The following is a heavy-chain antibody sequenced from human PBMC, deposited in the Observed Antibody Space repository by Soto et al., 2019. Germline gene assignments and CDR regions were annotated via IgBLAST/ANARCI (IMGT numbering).Heavy chain of an antibody. CDR3: AREGREAAAGKDY. CDR2: INPNSGGT. CDR1: GYTFTGYY. D-gene: IGHD6-13*01. V-gene: IGHV1-2*04. Sequence: ASVKVSCKASGYTFTGYYMHWVRQAPGQGLEWMGWINPNSGGTNYAQKFQGWVTMTRDTSISTAYMELSRLRSDDTAVYYCAREGREAAAGKDYWGQGTLVTVSS. J-gene: IGHJ4*02.